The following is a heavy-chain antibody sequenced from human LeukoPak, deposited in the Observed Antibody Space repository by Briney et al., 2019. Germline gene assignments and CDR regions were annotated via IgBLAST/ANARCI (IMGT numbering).Heavy chain of an antibody. J-gene: IGHJ4*02. CDR3: AKSPPPIFRGVKNDFDY. V-gene: IGHV3-23*01. CDR2: ISGSGGST. D-gene: IGHD3-10*01. CDR1: GFTFSSYA. Sequence: GGSLRLSCAASGFTFSSYAMSWVRQAPGKGLEWVSAISGSGGSTYYADSVKGRFTISRDNSKNTLYLQMNSLRAEDTAVYYCAKSPPPIFRGVKNDFDYWGQGTLVTVSS.